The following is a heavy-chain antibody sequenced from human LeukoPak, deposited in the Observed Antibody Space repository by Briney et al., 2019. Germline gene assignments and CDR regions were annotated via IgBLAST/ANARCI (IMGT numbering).Heavy chain of an antibody. CDR3: AKDSGHLDL. D-gene: IGHD3-22*01. Sequence: PGGSLRPSCATSGFTVSSNHMSWVRQAPGKGLEWVSAISGSGGSTYYADSVKGRFTISRDNSKNTLYLQMNSLRAEDTAVYYCAKDSGHLDLWGQGTLVTVSS. CDR2: ISGSGGST. V-gene: IGHV3-23*01. CDR1: GFTVSSNH. J-gene: IGHJ5*02.